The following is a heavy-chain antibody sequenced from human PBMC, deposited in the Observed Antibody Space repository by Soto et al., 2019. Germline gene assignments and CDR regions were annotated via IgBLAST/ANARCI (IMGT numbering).Heavy chain of an antibody. CDR1: GFTVSSHY. Sequence: EVQLVESGVGLVKPGGSLRLSCAVSGFTVSSHYMSWVRQAPGKGLEWVSVIYSGGSTYYADSVKGRFTISRDNSKNTLYLQMNSLRAEDSAVYYCAQHDWFDPWGQGTLVTVSS. V-gene: IGHV3-66*04. J-gene: IGHJ5*02. CDR3: AQHDWFDP. CDR2: IYSGGST.